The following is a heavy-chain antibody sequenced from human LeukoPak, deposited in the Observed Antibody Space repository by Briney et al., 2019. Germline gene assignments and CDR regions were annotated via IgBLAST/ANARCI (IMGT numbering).Heavy chain of an antibody. V-gene: IGHV3-23*01. CDR2: ITSSGANT. Sequence: QPGGSLRLSCAAPGFTFITYAMTWVRQAPGKGLEWVSAITSSGANTYYADSVKGRFTISRDNSNNTLYLQMNGVRADDTALYYCAGYRRYSDYWGQGTLVTVSS. CDR1: GFTFITYA. J-gene: IGHJ4*02. CDR3: AGYRRYSDY. D-gene: IGHD6-13*01.